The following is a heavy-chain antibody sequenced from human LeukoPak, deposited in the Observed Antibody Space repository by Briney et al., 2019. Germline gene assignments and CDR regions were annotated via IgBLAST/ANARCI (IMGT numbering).Heavy chain of an antibody. V-gene: IGHV3-21*01. CDR3: ARVGSGYTNDAFDI. J-gene: IGHJ3*02. D-gene: IGHD5-12*01. CDR1: GFTFSSYS. Sequence: PGGPLRLSCAASGFTFSSYSMNWVCQAPGKGLEWVSSISSSSSYIYYADSVKGRFTISRDNAKNSLYLQMNSLRAEDTAVYYCARVGSGYTNDAFDIWGQGTMVTVSS. CDR2: ISSSSSYI.